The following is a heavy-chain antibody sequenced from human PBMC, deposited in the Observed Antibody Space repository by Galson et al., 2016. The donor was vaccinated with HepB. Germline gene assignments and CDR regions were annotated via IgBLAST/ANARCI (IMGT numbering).Heavy chain of an antibody. CDR3: ARGNRNYDFWSGCYSAY. J-gene: IGHJ4*02. D-gene: IGHD3-3*01. V-gene: IGHV3-48*02. CDR2: ISSSSSTI. Sequence: SLRLSCAASGFTFSSYSMNWVRQAPGKGLEWVSYISSSSSTIYYADSVKGRFTISRDNAKNSLYLQMNSLRDEDTAVYYCARGNRNYDFWSGCYSAYWGQGTLVTVSS. CDR1: GFTFSSYS.